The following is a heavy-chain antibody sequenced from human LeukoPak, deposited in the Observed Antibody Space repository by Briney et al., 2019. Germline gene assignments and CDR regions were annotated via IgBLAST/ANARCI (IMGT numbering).Heavy chain of an antibody. CDR1: GGSFSGHY. CDR3: ATIDDSSGYYYFAY. V-gene: IGHV4-34*01. J-gene: IGHJ4*02. Sequence: SETLSLTCAVYGGSFSGHYWSWIRQPPGKGLEWIGNIYYSGTTYCSPSLKSRVTISVDTSKNQFSLRLSSVTAADTAVYYCATIDDSSGYYYFAYWGQGTLVTVSS. D-gene: IGHD3-22*01. CDR2: IYYSGTT.